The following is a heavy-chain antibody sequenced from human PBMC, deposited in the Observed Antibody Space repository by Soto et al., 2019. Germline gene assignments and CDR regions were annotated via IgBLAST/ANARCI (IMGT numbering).Heavy chain of an antibody. CDR1: GFTFGDYA. J-gene: IGHJ4*02. V-gene: IGHV3-49*03. Sequence: GGSLRLSCTASGFTFGDYAISWFRQAPGKGLEWVGFIRSKAYGGTTEYAASVKGRFTISRDDSKSIAYLQMNSLKTEDTAVYYCTREKDYDSIWGQGTLVTVSS. CDR2: IRSKAYGGTT. D-gene: IGHD3-22*01. CDR3: TREKDYDSI.